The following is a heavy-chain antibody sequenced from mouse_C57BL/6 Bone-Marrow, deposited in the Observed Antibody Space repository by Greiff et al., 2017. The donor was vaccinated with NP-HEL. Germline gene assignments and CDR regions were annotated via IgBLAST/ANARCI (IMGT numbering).Heavy chain of an antibody. Sequence: VQLQQSGAELVRPGASVKLSCTASGFNIKDDYMHWVKQRPEQGLEWIGWIDPENGDTEYASKFQGKATITADTSSNTAYLQISSLTSEDTAVYYCTTLYYYGSSYADYWGQGTTLTVSS. D-gene: IGHD1-1*01. CDR3: TTLYYYGSSYADY. V-gene: IGHV14-4*01. CDR2: IDPENGDT. J-gene: IGHJ2*01. CDR1: GFNIKDDY.